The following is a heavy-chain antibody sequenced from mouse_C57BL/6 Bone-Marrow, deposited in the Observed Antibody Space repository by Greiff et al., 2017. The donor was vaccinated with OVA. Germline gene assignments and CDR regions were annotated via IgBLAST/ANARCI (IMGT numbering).Heavy chain of an antibody. CDR1: GYTFTSYW. D-gene: IGHD1-1*01. V-gene: IGHV1-7*01. CDR2: INPSSGYT. Sequence: QVHVKQSGAELAKPGASVKLSCKASGYTFTSYWMHWVKQRPGQGLEWIGYINPSSGYTKYNQKFKDKATLTADKSSSTAYMQLSSLTYEDSAVYYCARDITTVASQSFDYWGQGTTLTVSS. J-gene: IGHJ2*01. CDR3: ARDITTVASQSFDY.